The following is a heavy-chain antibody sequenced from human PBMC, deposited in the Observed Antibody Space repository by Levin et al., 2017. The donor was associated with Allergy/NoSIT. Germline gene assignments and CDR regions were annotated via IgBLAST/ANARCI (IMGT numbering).Heavy chain of an antibody. V-gene: IGHV5-10-1*01. CDR1: GYSFTSYW. CDR3: ARRERFTYSSSWYSPQQNDAFDS. D-gene: IGHD6-13*01. J-gene: IGHJ3*02. Sequence: GESLKISCKGSGYSFTSYWISWVRQMPGKGLEWMGRIDPSDSYTNYSPSFQGHVTISADKSISTAYLQWSSLKASDTAMYYCARRERFTYSSSWYSPQQNDAFDSWGQGTMVTVSS. CDR2: IDPSDSYT.